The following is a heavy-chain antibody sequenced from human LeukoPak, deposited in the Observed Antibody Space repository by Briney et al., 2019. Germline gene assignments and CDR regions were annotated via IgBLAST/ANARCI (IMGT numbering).Heavy chain of an antibody. J-gene: IGHJ4*02. V-gene: IGHV3-23*01. Sequence: PGGSLRLSCAASGFTFSSYAMSWVRQAPGKGLEWVSAISGSGGSTYYADSVKGRFTISRDNSKNTLYLQMNSLRAEDTAVYYCAKEGVGSGSYYSPYYFDYWDQGTLVTVSS. CDR3: AKEGVGSGSYYSPYYFDY. CDR1: GFTFSSYA. CDR2: ISGSGGST. D-gene: IGHD1-26*01.